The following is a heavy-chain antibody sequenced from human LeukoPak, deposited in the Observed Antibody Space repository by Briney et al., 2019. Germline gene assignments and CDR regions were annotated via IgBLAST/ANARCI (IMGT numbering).Heavy chain of an antibody. CDR3: ARIAYSFSWNVAESAPP. Sequence: HPGGSLRLSCAASGFTFSSYAMSWVRQAPGKGLEWVSAISGSGGSTYYADSVKGRFTISRDNSKNTLYLQMNSLRDEDTAVYYCARIAYSFSWNVAESAPPWGQGTLVTVSS. D-gene: IGHD1-1*01. V-gene: IGHV3-23*01. CDR1: GFTFSSYA. J-gene: IGHJ5*02. CDR2: ISGSGGST.